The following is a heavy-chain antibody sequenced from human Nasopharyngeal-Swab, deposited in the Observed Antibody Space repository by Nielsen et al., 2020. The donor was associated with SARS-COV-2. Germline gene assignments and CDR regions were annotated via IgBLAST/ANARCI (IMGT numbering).Heavy chain of an antibody. D-gene: IGHD2-2*02. Sequence: SETLSLTCAVYGGSFSGYYWSWIRQPPGKGLEWIGEINHSGSTNYNPSLKSRVTISVDTSKNQFSLKLSSVTAADTAVYYCATDCSSTTCYTGTRLGFDIWGQGTMVTVSS. CDR3: ATDCSSTTCYTGTRLGFDI. V-gene: IGHV4-34*01. CDR2: INHSGST. CDR1: GGSFSGYY. J-gene: IGHJ3*02.